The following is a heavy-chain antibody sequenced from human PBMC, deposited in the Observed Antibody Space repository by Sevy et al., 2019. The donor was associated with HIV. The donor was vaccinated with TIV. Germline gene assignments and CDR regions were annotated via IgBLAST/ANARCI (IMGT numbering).Heavy chain of an antibody. Sequence: GGSLRLSCAASGFTVSGVYMSWVRQAPGKGLEWVSLIYDAGSTYFTDSVEGRFTIYRDDSKNTLYLQMNSLRAEDTAVYFCARESEYSSSPGAFDIWGQGTMVTVSS. CDR1: GFTVSGVY. V-gene: IGHV3-53*01. CDR2: IYDAGST. CDR3: ARESEYSSSPGAFDI. J-gene: IGHJ3*02. D-gene: IGHD6-6*01.